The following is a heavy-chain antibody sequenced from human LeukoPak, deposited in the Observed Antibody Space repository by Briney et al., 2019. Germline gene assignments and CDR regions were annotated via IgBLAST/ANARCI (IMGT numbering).Heavy chain of an antibody. V-gene: IGHV4-38-2*02. CDR2: IYHSGST. CDR3: ATSVSGWPLDL. J-gene: IGHJ5*02. Sequence: SETLSLTCTVSGYSISSGYYWGWIRQPPGKGLEWIGSIYHSGSTYYNPSLKSRVTISVDTSKNQFSLKLSSVTAADTAVYYCATSVSGWPLDLWGQGTLVTVSS. D-gene: IGHD6-19*01. CDR1: GYSISSGYY.